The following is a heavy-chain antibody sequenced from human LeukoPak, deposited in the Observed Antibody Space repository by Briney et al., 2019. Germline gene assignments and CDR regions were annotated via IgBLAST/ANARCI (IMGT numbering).Heavy chain of an antibody. CDR3: ASLTGTTATQFDY. J-gene: IGHJ4*02. Sequence: GRSLRLSCAASGFTFSSYAMHWVRQAPGKGLEWVAVISYDGSNKYYADSVKGRFTISRDNSKNTLYLQMNSLRAEDTAVYYCASLTGTTATQFDYWGQGTLVTVSS. CDR1: GFTFSSYA. CDR2: ISYDGSNK. V-gene: IGHV3-30*04. D-gene: IGHD1-20*01.